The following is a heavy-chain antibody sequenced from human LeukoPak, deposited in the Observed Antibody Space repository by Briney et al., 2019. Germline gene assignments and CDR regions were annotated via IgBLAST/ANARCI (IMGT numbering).Heavy chain of an antibody. D-gene: IGHD6-13*01. CDR3: TPLAAAGFNWFDP. Sequence: GGSLRLSCIASGFTFNDYTMHWVRQAPGKGLEWVGRIKSKTDGGTTDYAAPVKGRFTISRDDSKNTLYLQMNSLKTEDTAVYYCTPLAAAGFNWFDPWGQETLVTVSS. V-gene: IGHV3-15*07. CDR1: GFTFNDYT. CDR2: IKSKTDGGTT. J-gene: IGHJ5*02.